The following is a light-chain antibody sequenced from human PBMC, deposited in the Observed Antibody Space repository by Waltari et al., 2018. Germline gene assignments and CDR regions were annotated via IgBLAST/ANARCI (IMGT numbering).Light chain of an antibody. Sequence: QSVLPQPPSVSGGPGQMDTIPCTGSSSHIRAVLDAHRYQQLPGTAPKLLIYGNSNRPSGVPDRFSGSKSGTSASLAITGLQAEDEADYYCQSYDSSLSGGVFGGGTKLTVL. J-gene: IGLJ3*02. CDR1: SSHIRAVLD. V-gene: IGLV1-40*01. CDR2: GNS. CDR3: QSYDSSLSGGV.